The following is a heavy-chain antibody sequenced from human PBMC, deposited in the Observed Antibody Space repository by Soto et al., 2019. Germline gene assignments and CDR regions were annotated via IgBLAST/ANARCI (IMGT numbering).Heavy chain of an antibody. V-gene: IGHV3-23*01. J-gene: IGHJ6*02. CDR1: GFTFSSYA. CDR3: AKRAGISRGYYYGMDV. D-gene: IGHD6-19*01. Sequence: EVQLLESGGGLVQPGGSLRLSCAASGFTFSSYAMSWVRQAPGKGLEWVSAISGSGGSTYYADSVKGRFTISRDNSKKTLYLQMNSLRAEDTAVYYCAKRAGISRGYYYGMDVWGQGTTVSVSS. CDR2: ISGSGGST.